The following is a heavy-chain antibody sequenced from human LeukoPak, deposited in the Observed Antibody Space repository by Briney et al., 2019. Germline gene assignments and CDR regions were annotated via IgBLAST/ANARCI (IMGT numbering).Heavy chain of an antibody. Sequence: PGGSLRLSCAASGFTFSSYGMHWVRQAPGKGLEWVAVIWYDGSNKYYADSVKGRFTTSRDNSKDTLYLQMNSLRAEDTAVYYCARGLSKDAFDIWGQGTMVTVSS. D-gene: IGHD4-11*01. CDR2: IWYDGSNK. CDR1: GFTFSSYG. V-gene: IGHV3-33*01. CDR3: ARGLSKDAFDI. J-gene: IGHJ3*02.